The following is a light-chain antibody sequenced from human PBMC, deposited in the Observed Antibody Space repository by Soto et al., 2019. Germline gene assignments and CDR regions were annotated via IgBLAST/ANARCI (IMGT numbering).Light chain of an antibody. Sequence: QAVVTQPASASGTPGQRVTISCSGSSSNIGGNYVYWYQQLPGAAPKLLIYLNDQRPSGVPDRFFGSKSGTSAPLAISGLRSEDEAEYYCAAWDDSLSGPVFGGGTKVTVL. CDR1: SSNIGGNY. CDR2: LND. CDR3: AAWDDSLSGPV. V-gene: IGLV1-47*02. J-gene: IGLJ2*01.